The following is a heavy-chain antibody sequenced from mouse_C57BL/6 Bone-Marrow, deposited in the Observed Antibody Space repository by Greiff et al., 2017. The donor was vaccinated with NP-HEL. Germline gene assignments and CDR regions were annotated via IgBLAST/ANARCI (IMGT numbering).Heavy chain of an antibody. D-gene: IGHD4-1*01. CDR3: ARTKLGRPDY. Sequence: EVQLQESGPELVKPGASVKISCKASGYSFTGYYMNWVKQSPEKSLEWIGEINPSTGGTTYNQKFKAKATLTVDKSSSTAYMQLKSLTSEDSAVYYCARTKLGRPDYWGQGTTLTVSS. J-gene: IGHJ2*01. CDR2: INPSTGGT. CDR1: GYSFTGYY. V-gene: IGHV1-42*01.